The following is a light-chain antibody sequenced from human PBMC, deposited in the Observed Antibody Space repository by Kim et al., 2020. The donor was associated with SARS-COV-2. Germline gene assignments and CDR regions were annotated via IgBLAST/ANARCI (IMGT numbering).Light chain of an antibody. CDR3: QQSYSIPRT. CDR1: QSITKF. Sequence: ASVGDRVTSTCRASQSITKFLNWYQQKPGRAPKLLIYAASSLQSGVPSRFSGSGSGTDFTLTISNLQPEDYATYYCQQSYSIPRTFGPGTKVDIK. CDR2: AAS. J-gene: IGKJ3*01. V-gene: IGKV1-39*01.